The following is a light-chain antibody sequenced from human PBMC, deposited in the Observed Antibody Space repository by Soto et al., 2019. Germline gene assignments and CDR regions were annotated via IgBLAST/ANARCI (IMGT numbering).Light chain of an antibody. J-gene: IGLJ1*01. CDR1: SSDVGGYNY. CDR3: RSYTTISTNV. V-gene: IGLV2-14*01. CDR2: DVR. Sequence: QSALTQPASVSGSPGQSITISCTGTSSDVGGYNYVSWYQQHPGKAPKLMIYDVRNRPSGVSNRFSGSKSVNTASLTISGLQAEDEADYYCRSYTTISTNVVGTGTKPTV.